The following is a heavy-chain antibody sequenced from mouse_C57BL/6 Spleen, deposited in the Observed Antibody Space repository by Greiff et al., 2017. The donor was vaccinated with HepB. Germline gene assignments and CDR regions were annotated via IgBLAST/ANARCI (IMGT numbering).Heavy chain of an antibody. Sequence: QVQLQQPGAELVKPGASVKLSCKASGYTFTSYWMQWVKQRPGQGLEWIGEIDPSDSYTNYTQKFKGKATLTVDTSSSTAYMQLSSLTSEDAAVYYWARKNSAMDYWGQGTSVTVSS. CDR3: ARKNSAMDY. CDR1: GYTFTSYW. CDR2: IDPSDSYT. V-gene: IGHV1-50*01. J-gene: IGHJ4*01.